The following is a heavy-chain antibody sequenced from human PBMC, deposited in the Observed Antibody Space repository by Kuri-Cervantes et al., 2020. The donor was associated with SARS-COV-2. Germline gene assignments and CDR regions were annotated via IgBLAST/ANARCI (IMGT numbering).Heavy chain of an antibody. Sequence: GSLRLSCAASGFNFSGYSMTYVRQAPGKGLEWVSSISGGANLIYYADSLKGRFTISRDNSKNTLYLQMNSLSGDDTAVYYGARGYSGWYLDYWGQGTLVTVSS. D-gene: IGHD6-19*01. CDR3: ARGYSGWYLDY. CDR2: ISGGANLI. CDR1: GFNFSGYS. J-gene: IGHJ4*02. V-gene: IGHV3-21*01.